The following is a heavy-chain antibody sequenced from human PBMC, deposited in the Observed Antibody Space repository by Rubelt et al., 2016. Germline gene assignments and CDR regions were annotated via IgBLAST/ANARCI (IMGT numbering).Heavy chain of an antibody. J-gene: IGHJ4*02. CDR1: GYTLTELS. CDR2: FDPEDGET. CDR3: ARDPGIVGATSLDY. Sequence: QVQLVQSGAEVKKPGASVKVSCKVSGYTLTELSMHWVRQAPGKGLEWMGGFDPEDGETSFATKFQGRVPMTRETATSTVYMERSSLRSEDTAVYYCARDPGIVGATSLDYWGQGTLVTVSS. D-gene: IGHD1-26*01. V-gene: IGHV1-24*01.